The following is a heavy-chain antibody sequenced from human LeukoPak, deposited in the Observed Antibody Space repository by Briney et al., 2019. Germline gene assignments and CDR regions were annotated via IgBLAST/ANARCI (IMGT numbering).Heavy chain of an antibody. CDR3: ARRDYYGSGSPDY. D-gene: IGHD3-10*01. Sequence: GGSLRLSCAASGFTFDDYDMSWVRQAPGKGLEWVSGINWNGGSTGYADSVKGRFTISRDNAKNSLYLQMSSLRAEDTALYYCARRDYYGSGSPDYWGQGTLVTVSS. CDR2: INWNGGST. J-gene: IGHJ4*02. CDR1: GFTFDDYD. V-gene: IGHV3-20*04.